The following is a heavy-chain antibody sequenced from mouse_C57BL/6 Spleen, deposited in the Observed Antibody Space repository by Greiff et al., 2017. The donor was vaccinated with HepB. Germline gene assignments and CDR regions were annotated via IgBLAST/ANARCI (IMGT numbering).Heavy chain of an antibody. J-gene: IGHJ3*01. V-gene: IGHV1-53*01. CDR3: ARGDSSGAWFAY. D-gene: IGHD3-2*02. CDR1: GYTFTSYW. Sequence: QVQLQQPGTELVKPGASVKLSCKASGYTFTSYWMHWVKQRPGQGLEWIGNINPSNGGTNYNEKFKSKATLTVDKSSSTAYMQRSSLTSEDSAVYYCARGDSSGAWFAYWGQGTLVTVSA. CDR2: INPSNGGT.